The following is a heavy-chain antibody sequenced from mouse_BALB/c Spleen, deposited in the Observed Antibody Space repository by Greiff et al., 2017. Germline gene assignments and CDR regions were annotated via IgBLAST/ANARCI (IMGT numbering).Heavy chain of an antibody. CDR1: GFNIKDTY. Sequence: VHVKQSGAELVKPGASVKLSCTASGFNIKDTYMHWVKQRPEQGLEWIGRIDPANGNTKYDPKFQGKATITADTSSNTAYLQLSSLTSEDTAVYYCNVYDSGPWFAYWGQGTLVTVSA. CDR2: IDPANGNT. J-gene: IGHJ3*01. D-gene: IGHD2-3*01. V-gene: IGHV14-3*02. CDR3: NVYDSGPWFAY.